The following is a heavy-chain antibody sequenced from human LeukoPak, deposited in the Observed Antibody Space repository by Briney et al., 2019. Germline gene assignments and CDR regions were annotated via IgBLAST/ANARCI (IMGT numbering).Heavy chain of an antibody. Sequence: PSETLSLTCTVSGGSISSSSYYWGWIRQPPGKGLEWIGSIYYSGSTYYNPSLKSRVTISVDTSKNQFSLKLSSVTAADTAVYYCARTSSTSCCSFDYWGQGTLVTVSS. CDR3: ARTSSTSCCSFDY. D-gene: IGHD2-2*01. V-gene: IGHV4-39*01. CDR2: IYYSGST. J-gene: IGHJ4*02. CDR1: GGSISSSSYY.